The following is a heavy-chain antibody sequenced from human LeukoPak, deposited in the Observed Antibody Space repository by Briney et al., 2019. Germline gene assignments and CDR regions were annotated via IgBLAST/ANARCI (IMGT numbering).Heavy chain of an antibody. CDR3: ARVGATGGVDY. Sequence: SETLSLTCTVSGGSISSYYWSWIRQPAGKGLKWIGRIYTSGSTNYNPSLKSRVTMSVDTSKNQFSLKLSSVTAADTAVYYCARVGATGGVDYWGQGTLVTVSS. J-gene: IGHJ4*02. CDR1: GGSISSYY. CDR2: IYTSGST. D-gene: IGHD1-26*01. V-gene: IGHV4-4*07.